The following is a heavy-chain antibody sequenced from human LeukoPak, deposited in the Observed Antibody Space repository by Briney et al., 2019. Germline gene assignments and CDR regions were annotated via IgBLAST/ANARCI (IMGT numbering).Heavy chain of an antibody. V-gene: IGHV3-43*02. D-gene: IGHD1-14*01. CDR2: ISGDGGST. CDR3: ARNRPAVGTDN. J-gene: IGHJ4*02. Sequence: PGGSLRLSCAASGFTFDDYAMHWVRQAPGKGLEWVSLISGDGGSTYYADSVKGRFTISRDNSKNSLYLQMNSLRDEDTAVYYCARNRPAVGTDNWGQGTLVTVSS. CDR1: GFTFDDYA.